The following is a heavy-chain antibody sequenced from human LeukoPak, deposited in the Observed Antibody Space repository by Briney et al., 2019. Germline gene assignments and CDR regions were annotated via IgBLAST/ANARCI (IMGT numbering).Heavy chain of an antibody. CDR1: GFTFDDYA. CDR3: AKDKTAVAGHFDY. V-gene: IGHV3-9*01. D-gene: IGHD6-19*01. Sequence: YPGGSLRLSCAASGFTFDDYAMHWVRQAPGKGLEWVSGISWNSGSIGYADSVKGRFTISRDNAKNSLYLQMNSLRAEDTALYYCAKDKTAVAGHFDYWGQGTLVTFSS. J-gene: IGHJ4*02. CDR2: ISWNSGSI.